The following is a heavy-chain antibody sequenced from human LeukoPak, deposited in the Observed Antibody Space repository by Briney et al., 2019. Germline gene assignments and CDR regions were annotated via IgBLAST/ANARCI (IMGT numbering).Heavy chain of an antibody. CDR2: IYADDSTT. Sequence: GESLKISCKGSVYSFTNYWIGWVRQMPGKGLEWMGLIYADDSTTRYRPSFQGQVTISADKSISTAYLQWSSLKASDTAMYYCARHETGPYFDYWGQGTLVTVSS. D-gene: IGHD1-1*01. CDR1: VYSFTNYW. CDR3: ARHETGPYFDY. V-gene: IGHV5-51*01. J-gene: IGHJ4*02.